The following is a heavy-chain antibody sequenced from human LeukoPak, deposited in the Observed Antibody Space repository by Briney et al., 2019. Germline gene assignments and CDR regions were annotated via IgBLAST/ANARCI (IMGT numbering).Heavy chain of an antibody. CDR1: GFTFSTYS. V-gene: IGHV3-21*01. D-gene: IGHD6-19*01. CDR2: ITSSTSYI. Sequence: GGSLRLTCITSGFTFSTYSMSWVRQAPGKGLEWVASITSSTSYITYAASVKGRFTVSRDNAKNSLFLQMDSLRGEDTGVYYCVRVDLGQWLLNDWGQGTLVIVSP. J-gene: IGHJ4*02. CDR3: VRVDLGQWLLND.